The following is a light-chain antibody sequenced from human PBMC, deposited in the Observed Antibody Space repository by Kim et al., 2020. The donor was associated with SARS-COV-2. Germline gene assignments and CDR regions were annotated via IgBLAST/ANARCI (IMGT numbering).Light chain of an antibody. Sequence: SSELTQDPAVSVALGQTVRITCQGDSLRSYYATWHQQKPGQAPILVIYGKNNRPSGIPDRFSGSSSGNTASLTITGTQAGDEADYYCNSRDSNNNVLFGGGAKVTVL. J-gene: IGLJ2*01. CDR2: GKN. V-gene: IGLV3-19*01. CDR3: NSRDSNNNVL. CDR1: SLRSYY.